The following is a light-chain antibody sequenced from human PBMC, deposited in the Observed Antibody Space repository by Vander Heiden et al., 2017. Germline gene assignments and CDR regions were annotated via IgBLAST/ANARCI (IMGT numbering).Light chain of an antibody. Sequence: QSALTQPAAVSGSPGQAIPVSFTGTISDFVGYNSVSWYQQHPVKAPKLMIYDVSHRPSVVSIRFSGSQSCNTASLTISGLQAEDEADYYCVSFTPSSTPYVFGTGTKVTVL. CDR3: VSFTPSSTPYV. CDR1: ISDFVGYNS. V-gene: IGLV2-14*03. J-gene: IGLJ1*01. CDR2: DVS.